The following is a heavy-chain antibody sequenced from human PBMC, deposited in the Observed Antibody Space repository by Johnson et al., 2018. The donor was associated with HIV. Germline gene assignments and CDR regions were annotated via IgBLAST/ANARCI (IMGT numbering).Heavy chain of an antibody. V-gene: IGHV3-7*05. CDR3: ANGGIAARPGAFDI. CDR1: GFTFSSYW. D-gene: IGHD6-6*01. Sequence: VQLVESGGGLVQPGGSLRLSCAASGFTFSSYWMSWVRQAPGKGLEWVPNINQDGGERYYVDYVKGRFTISRDNAKNSLYLQMNSLRAEDTALYYCANGGIAARPGAFDIWGQGTMVTVSS. CDR2: INQDGGER. J-gene: IGHJ3*02.